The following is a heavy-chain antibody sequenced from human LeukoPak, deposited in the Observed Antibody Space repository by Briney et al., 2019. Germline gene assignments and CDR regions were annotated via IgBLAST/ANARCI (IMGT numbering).Heavy chain of an antibody. J-gene: IGHJ5*02. D-gene: IGHD3-3*01. CDR1: GYTFTGYY. CDR3: ARDGRVLRFLGDWFDP. V-gene: IGHV1-2*02. CDR2: INPNSGGT. Sequence: GASVKVSCKASGYTFTGYYMHWVRQAPGQGLEWMGWINPNSGGTNYAQKFQGRVTMTRDTSISTAYMELSRLRSDDTAVYYCARDGRVLRFLGDWFDPWGQETLVTVSS.